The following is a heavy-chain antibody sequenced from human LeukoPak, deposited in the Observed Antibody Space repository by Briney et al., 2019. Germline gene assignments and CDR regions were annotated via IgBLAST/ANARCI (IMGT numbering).Heavy chain of an antibody. Sequence: GGSLRLYSAASARTLITNDVTCVPQAPGEGAGSVSVLYSDCNTIYADFVQVRFTISRDNSKNTLYLEIHRLTSDDTPGYSWPRVVEPLAANPLAYWGQGTLATVSS. CDR2: LYSDCNT. J-gene: IGHJ4*02. V-gene: IGHV3-53*01. D-gene: IGHD1-14*01. CDR1: ARTLITND. CDR3: PRVVEPLAANPLAY.